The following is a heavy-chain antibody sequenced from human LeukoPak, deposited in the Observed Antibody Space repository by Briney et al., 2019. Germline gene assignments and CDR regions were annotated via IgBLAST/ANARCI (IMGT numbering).Heavy chain of an antibody. CDR1: GFTFSSHG. CDR3: AKGTVLNGNYYDRFDS. D-gene: IGHD1-7*01. CDR2: ISYDGRNT. J-gene: IGHJ4*02. V-gene: IGHV3-30*18. Sequence: RGSLRLSCVASGFTFSSHGMHWVRQAPGKGLEWVAVISYDGRNTYYANSVKGRFTISRDNSKNTLYLQMNSLRTEDTAVYYCAKGTVLNGNYYDRFDSWGQGTLVTVSS.